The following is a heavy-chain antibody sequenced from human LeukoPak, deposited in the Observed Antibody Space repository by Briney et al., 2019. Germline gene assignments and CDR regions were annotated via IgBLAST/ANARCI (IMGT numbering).Heavy chain of an antibody. V-gene: IGHV3-23*01. CDR3: AKVEVSGQDCGSPSCQRTSHFDY. Sequence: GGSLRLSCAASGFTFSSYGMHWVRQAPGKGLEWVSTISGSGWVSTMSGSAGSIYYADSVRGRFTISRDNSNNTLYLQINSLRAEDTALYYCAKVEVSGQDCGSPSCQRTSHFDYWGQGVLVTVSS. D-gene: IGHD2-2*01. CDR1: GFTFSSYG. J-gene: IGHJ4*02. CDR2: ISGSGWVSTMSGSAGSI.